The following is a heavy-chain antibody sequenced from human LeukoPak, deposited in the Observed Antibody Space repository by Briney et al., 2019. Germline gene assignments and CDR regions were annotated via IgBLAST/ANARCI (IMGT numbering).Heavy chain of an antibody. CDR3: ARDFGRYFDYLLYTHAFVI. D-gene: IGHD3-9*01. V-gene: IGHV3-21*06. CDR1: GFTFSSYS. Sequence: GGSLSPSFEASGFTFSSYSMNWVRQAPGKGLEWVPSISGIITYIYYADSVKGRFTISRDNAKNSLYLQLNSLRAEDTAVYYCARDFGRYFDYLLYTHAFVIWGQGTMVTVSS. CDR2: ISGIITYI. J-gene: IGHJ3*02.